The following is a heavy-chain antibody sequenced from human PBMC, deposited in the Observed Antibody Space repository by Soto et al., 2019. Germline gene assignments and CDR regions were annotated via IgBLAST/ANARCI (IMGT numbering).Heavy chain of an antibody. Sequence: PVGSLRLSCAASGFTFSSYAMHWVRQAPGKGLEWVAVISYDGSNKYYADSVKGRFTISRDNSKNTLYLQMNSLRAEDTAVYYCGKGSRNSILTPLFGYWGQGTLVPGSS. CDR3: GKGSRNSILTPLFGY. CDR1: GFTFSSYA. V-gene: IGHV3-30-3*01. CDR2: ISYDGSNK. J-gene: IGHJ4*02. D-gene: IGHD3-16*01.